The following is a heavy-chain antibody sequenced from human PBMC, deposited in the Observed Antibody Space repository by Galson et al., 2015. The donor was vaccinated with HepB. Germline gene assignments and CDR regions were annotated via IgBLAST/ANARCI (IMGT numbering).Heavy chain of an antibody. V-gene: IGHV3-74*01. Sequence: SLRLSCAASGFSFSGYRMHWVRQAPGKGLVWVSRIKSDGSNTTYADSVKGRFTISRDNAKNTLYPQMNSLRAEDTAVYYCAREPRFYYGMDVWGQGTTVTVSS. D-gene: IGHD3-16*01. CDR1: GFSFSGYR. CDR2: IKSDGSNT. CDR3: AREPRFYYGMDV. J-gene: IGHJ6*02.